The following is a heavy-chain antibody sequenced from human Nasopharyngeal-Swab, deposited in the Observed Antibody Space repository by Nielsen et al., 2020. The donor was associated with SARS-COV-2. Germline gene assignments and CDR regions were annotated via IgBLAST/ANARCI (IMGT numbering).Heavy chain of an antibody. CDR1: GFTFSSYA. D-gene: IGHD5-18*01. V-gene: IGHV3-23*01. CDR2: ISGSGNNT. CDR3: AKVAYSYGKIDAFDI. J-gene: IGHJ3*02. Sequence: GESLKISCAASGFTFSSYAMSWVRQAPGEGLEWVSAISGSGNNTYYADSVKGRFTISRDNSKNMLYVQMNSLRAEDTAVYYCAKVAYSYGKIDAFDIWGQGTMVTVSS.